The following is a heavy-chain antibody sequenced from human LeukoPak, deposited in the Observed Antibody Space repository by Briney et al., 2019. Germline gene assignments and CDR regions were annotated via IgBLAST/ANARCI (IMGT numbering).Heavy chain of an antibody. CDR1: GFTFDNYA. V-gene: IGHV3-23*01. CDR3: AKGSAFTDD. Sequence: GGSLRLSCAASGFTFDNYAMTWVRQAPGKGPEWVASISNGGHGTFYAASVEGRFTISRDNSKNTLYLQMTSLRADDTAVYYGAKGSAFTDDWGQGTLITVSS. CDR2: ISNGGHGT. J-gene: IGHJ4*02.